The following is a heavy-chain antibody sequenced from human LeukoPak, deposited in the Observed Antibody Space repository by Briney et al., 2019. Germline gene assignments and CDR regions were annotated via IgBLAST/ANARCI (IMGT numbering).Heavy chain of an antibody. V-gene: IGHV1-46*01. CDR2: INPSGGST. Sequence: ASVKVSCKASGYTFTSYYMHWVRQAPGQGLGWMGIINPSGGSTSYAQKFQGRVTMTRDTSTSTVYMELTSLRSEDTAVYYCARGVHPNYYYYGMDVWGQGTTVTVSS. D-gene: IGHD1-1*01. CDR3: ARGVHPNYYYYGMDV. J-gene: IGHJ6*02. CDR1: GYTFTSYY.